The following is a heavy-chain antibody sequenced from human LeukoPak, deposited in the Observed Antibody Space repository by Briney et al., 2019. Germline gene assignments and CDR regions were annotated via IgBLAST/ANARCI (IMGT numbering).Heavy chain of an antibody. CDR2: IRYDRSNK. CDR1: GFTFSGYV. J-gene: IGHJ4*02. D-gene: IGHD6-13*01. V-gene: IGHV3-30*02. Sequence: PGGSLRLSCAASGFTFSGYVMHWVRQAAGKGLEWVAFIRYDRSNKYYADSVMGGFTISTDNSKTTLYLQMNSLRAEDTAVYYCAKENSSWYNSDYWGQGNLVTVSA. CDR3: AKENSSWYNSDY.